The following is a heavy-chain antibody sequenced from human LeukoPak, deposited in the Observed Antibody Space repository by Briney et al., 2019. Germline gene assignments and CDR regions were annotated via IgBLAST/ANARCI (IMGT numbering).Heavy chain of an antibody. CDR3: ARDGSSGWSFSFDY. D-gene: IGHD6-19*01. CDR1: GFTFSSYE. Sequence: SGGSLRLSCTASGFTFSSYEMNWVRQAPGKGLEWVSYISSSGSTRYYADSVRGRFTISRDDAKNSLYLQMNSLRAEDTAVYYCARDGSSGWSFSFDYWGQGSLVTVSS. CDR2: ISSSGSTR. J-gene: IGHJ4*02. V-gene: IGHV3-48*03.